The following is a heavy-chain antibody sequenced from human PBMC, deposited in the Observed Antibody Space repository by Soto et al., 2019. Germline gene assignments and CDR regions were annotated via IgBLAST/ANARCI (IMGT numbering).Heavy chain of an antibody. D-gene: IGHD2-15*01. CDR3: AKETLLNWFDP. Sequence: VGSLRLSCAASRFTFSTYAMSWVRQAPGKGLEWVSAITGSGDTTYYADSVKGRFTISRDNSKNTLYLQINSLRAEDTAIFYCAKETLLNWFDPWGRGTQVTVSS. J-gene: IGHJ5*02. CDR2: ITGSGDTT. CDR1: RFTFSTYA. V-gene: IGHV3-23*01.